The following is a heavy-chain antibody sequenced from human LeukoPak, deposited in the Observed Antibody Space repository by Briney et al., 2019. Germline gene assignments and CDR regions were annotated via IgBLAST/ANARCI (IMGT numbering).Heavy chain of an antibody. V-gene: IGHV3-23*01. CDR1: GFTFSSYV. CDR3: AKDYYSSGRYYDYDAFDI. D-gene: IGHD3-10*01. Sequence: GGSLRLSCAASGFTFSSYVMSWVRQAPGKGLEWVSAIDGDGGRTYHADSVRGWFTISRDNSKNTLYLQMDSLRAEDTAIYYCAKDYYSSGRYYDYDAFDIWGQGTMVTVSS. CDR2: IDGDGGRT. J-gene: IGHJ3*02.